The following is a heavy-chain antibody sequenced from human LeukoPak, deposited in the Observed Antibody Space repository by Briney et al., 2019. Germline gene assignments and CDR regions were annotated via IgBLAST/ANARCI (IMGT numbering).Heavy chain of an antibody. V-gene: IGHV3-30-3*01. CDR1: GFPFSSYA. D-gene: IGHD1-26*01. J-gene: IGHJ3*02. Sequence: GGSLRLSCAASGFPFSSYAMHWVRQAPGKELEWVAVISYDGSNKYYADSVKGRFTISRDNSKNTLYLQMNSLRAEDTAVYYCARADSGTYGAFDIWGQGTMVTVSS. CDR3: ARADSGTYGAFDI. CDR2: ISYDGSNK.